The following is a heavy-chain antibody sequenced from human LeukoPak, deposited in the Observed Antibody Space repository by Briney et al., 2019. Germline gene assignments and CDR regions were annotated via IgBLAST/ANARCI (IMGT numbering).Heavy chain of an antibody. CDR1: GFTFSSYA. CDR3: AKWSRTDTDFDY. CDR2: ISYDGSNK. D-gene: IGHD5-18*01. J-gene: IGHJ4*02. Sequence: GGSLRLSCAASGFTFSSYAMSWVRQAPGKGLEWVAVISYDGSNKYYADSVKGRFTISRDNSKNTLYLQMNSLRAEDTAVYYCAKWSRTDTDFDYWGQETMVTVSS. V-gene: IGHV3-30*18.